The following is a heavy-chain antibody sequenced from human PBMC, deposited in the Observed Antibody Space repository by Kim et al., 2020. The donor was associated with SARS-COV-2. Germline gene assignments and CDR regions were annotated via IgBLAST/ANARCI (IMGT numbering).Heavy chain of an antibody. V-gene: IGHV3-49*04. CDR2: IRSAIYGGTS. J-gene: IGHJ5*02. Sequence: SLRLSCVTSGFTFREFPVGWVRQAPGKGLVWICFIRSAIYGGTSAYSASVRGRFIISRDDSATIVHLQMNSLKNEATAVYSCVSVACSSGSCSGDP. D-gene: IGHD2-2*01. CDR1: GFTFREFP. CDR3: VSVACSSGSCSGDP.